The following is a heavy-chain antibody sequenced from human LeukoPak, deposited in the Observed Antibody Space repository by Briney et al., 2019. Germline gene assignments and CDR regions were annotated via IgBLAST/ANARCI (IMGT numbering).Heavy chain of an antibody. D-gene: IGHD3-3*01. CDR3: ARDGAGEWLSSLNWFDP. CDR2: ISSSGSII. Sequence: GGSPRLSCAASGFTLSDYYMSWIRQAPGKGLEWVSYISSSGSIIYNADSVKGRFTISRDNAKNSLYLQKNSLRAEDTAVYYCARDGAGEWLSSLNWFDPWGQGTLVTVSS. J-gene: IGHJ5*02. CDR1: GFTLSDYY. V-gene: IGHV3-11*01.